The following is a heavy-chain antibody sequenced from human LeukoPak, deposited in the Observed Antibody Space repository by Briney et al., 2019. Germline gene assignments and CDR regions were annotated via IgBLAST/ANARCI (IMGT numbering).Heavy chain of an antibody. CDR3: AREWRGYSGYDTFRYWYFDL. Sequence: SQTLSLTCAISGDSVSSNSAAWNWIRQSPSRGLEWLGRTYYRSKWYNAYAVSVKSRITINPDTSKNQFSLQLNSVTPEDTAVYYCAREWRGYSGYDTFRYWYFDLWGRGTLVTVSS. V-gene: IGHV6-1*01. D-gene: IGHD5-12*01. CDR2: TYYRSKWYN. CDR1: GDSVSSNSAA. J-gene: IGHJ2*01.